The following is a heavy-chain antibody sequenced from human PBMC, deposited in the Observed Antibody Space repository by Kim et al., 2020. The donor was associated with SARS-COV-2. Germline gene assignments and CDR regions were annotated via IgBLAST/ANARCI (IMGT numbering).Heavy chain of an antibody. CDR2: IYPADSDT. V-gene: IGHV5-51*01. CDR1: GYSFSNYW. CDR3: AGLVTYTSGSYAPF. J-gene: IGHJ4*02. Sequence: GESLKISCKGSGYSFSNYWIGWVRQMPGKGLEWMGIIYPADSDTRYSPSFQGQVTISVDKSISTAYVQWSSLKASDTAMYYCAGLVTYTSGSYAPFWGQGSLVTVSS. D-gene: IGHD3-10*01.